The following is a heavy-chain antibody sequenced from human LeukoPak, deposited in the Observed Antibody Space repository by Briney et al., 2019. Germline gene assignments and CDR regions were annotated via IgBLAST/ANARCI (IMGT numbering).Heavy chain of an antibody. CDR1: GGPFRLYY. CDR3: AINVWSLDYYYYSMDV. J-gene: IGHJ6*03. CDR2: INHSGST. V-gene: IGHV4-34*01. Sequence: SETLSLTCDVNGGPFRLYYWNWVRQPPGKGLEWIGEINHSGSTNCNPSLESRVTISVDTSKNQFSLKLTSVTAADTAVYFCAINVWSLDYYYYSMDVWGKGTTVTVSS. D-gene: IGHD3-16*01.